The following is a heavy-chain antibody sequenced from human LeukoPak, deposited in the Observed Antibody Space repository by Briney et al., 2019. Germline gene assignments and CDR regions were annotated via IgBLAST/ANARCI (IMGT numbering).Heavy chain of an antibody. CDR2: INPNSGGT. CDR1: GYTFTGYY. J-gene: IGHJ5*02. V-gene: IGHV1-2*02. D-gene: IGHD2-21*02. CDR3: ARGDVVVTAPINWFDP. Sequence: GASVKVSCKASGYTFTGYYMHWVRQAPGQGLEWMGWINPNSGGTNYAQKFQGRVTMTRDTSISTAYMELSRLRSDDTAVYYCARGDVVVTAPINWFDPWGQGTLVTVSS.